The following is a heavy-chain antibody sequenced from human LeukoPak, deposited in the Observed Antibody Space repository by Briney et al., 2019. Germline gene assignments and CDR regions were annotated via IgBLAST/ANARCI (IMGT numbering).Heavy chain of an antibody. CDR3: AKDFPPGAYGSGIDY. Sequence: GGSLRLSCAASGFTFDSYGMSWVRQAPGRGLEWVSSISSSSGNTYYADSVKGRFTISRDNSKNTLYLQMNSLRAEDTAVYYCAKDFPPGAYGSGIDYWGQGTLVTVSS. CDR1: GFTFDSYG. CDR2: ISSSSGNT. J-gene: IGHJ4*02. V-gene: IGHV3-23*01. D-gene: IGHD3-10*01.